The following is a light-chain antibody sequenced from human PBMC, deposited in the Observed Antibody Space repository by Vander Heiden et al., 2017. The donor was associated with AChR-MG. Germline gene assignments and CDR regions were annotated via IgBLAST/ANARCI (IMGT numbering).Light chain of an antibody. CDR1: RGISNS. CDR2: EAS. V-gene: IGKV1-NL1*01. Sequence: DIQMTQAPSSLSASVGDRVTITCRASRGISNSLAWYQQAPGKATKLLVHEASRLESGVPSRFRGSGSGTDYTLTISSLQPEDFATYFCQQYYDSPPTFGQGTKVEIK. CDR3: QQYYDSPPT. J-gene: IGKJ1*01.